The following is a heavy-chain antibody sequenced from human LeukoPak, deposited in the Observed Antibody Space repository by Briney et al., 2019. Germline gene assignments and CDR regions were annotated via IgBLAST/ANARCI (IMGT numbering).Heavy chain of an antibody. CDR1: GFASDTSG. D-gene: IGHD6-25*01. CDR3: AKVSTWQRLGPFDY. V-gene: IGHV3-30*18. J-gene: IGHJ4*02. CDR2: IAYDGSDE. Sequence: PGGSLRLSCVASGFASDTSGMHWVRQAPGKGLEWVAVIAYDGSDEHYADSVKGRFTISKDNSKNTMYLQMNSLRDDDTAAYYCAKVSTWQRLGPFDYWGQGTLVTVSS.